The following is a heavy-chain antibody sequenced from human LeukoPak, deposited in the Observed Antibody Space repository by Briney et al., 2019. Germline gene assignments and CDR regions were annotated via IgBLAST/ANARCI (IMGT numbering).Heavy chain of an antibody. CDR1: GFTFSSYA. CDR2: ISGSGDST. V-gene: IGHV3-23*01. Sequence: GGSLRLSCAASGFTFSSYAMSWVRQAPGKGLEWVSTISGSGDSTYYADSVKGRFTISRDNSKNTLYLQMNSLRAEDTAVYYCAKDLHYCSGGSCYSGWFDPWGQGTLVTVSS. D-gene: IGHD2-15*01. J-gene: IGHJ5*02. CDR3: AKDLHYCSGGSCYSGWFDP.